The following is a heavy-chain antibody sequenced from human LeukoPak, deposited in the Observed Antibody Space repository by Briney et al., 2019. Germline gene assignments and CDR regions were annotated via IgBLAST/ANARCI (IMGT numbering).Heavy chain of an antibody. D-gene: IGHD3-9*01. V-gene: IGHV3-30-3*01. CDR3: ARGHYDILTGYYTHFDY. Sequence: GRSLRLSCAASGFTFSSYAMHWVRQAPGKGQEWVAVISYDGSNKYYADSVKGRFTISRDNSKNTLYLQMSSLRAEDTAVYYCARGHYDILTGYYTHFDYWAREPWSPSPQ. CDR1: GFTFSSYA. J-gene: IGHJ4*02. CDR2: ISYDGSNK.